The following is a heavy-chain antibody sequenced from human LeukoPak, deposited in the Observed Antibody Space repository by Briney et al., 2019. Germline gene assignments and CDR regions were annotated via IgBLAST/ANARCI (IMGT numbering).Heavy chain of an antibody. CDR3: ARVEAEMATESGWFDP. D-gene: IGHD5-24*01. CDR1: GGSISSYY. J-gene: IGHJ5*02. Sequence: SETLSLTCTVSGGSISSYYWSWILQPPGKGLEWIGYIYYSGSTNYNPSLKSRVTISVDTSKNQFSLKLSSVTAADTAVYYCARVEAEMATESGWFDPWGQGTLVTVSS. CDR2: IYYSGST. V-gene: IGHV4-59*01.